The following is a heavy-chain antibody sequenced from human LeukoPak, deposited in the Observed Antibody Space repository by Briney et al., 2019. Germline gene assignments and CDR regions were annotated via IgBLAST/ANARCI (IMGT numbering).Heavy chain of an antibody. CDR2: ISGSGGST. D-gene: IGHD3-16*02. J-gene: IGHJ4*02. CDR3: AKLGRRTFGGVIVTYYFDY. V-gene: IGHV3-23*01. Sequence: GGSLRLSCAASGFTFSSYTMSWVRQAPGKGLEWVSAISGSGGSTYYADSVKGRFTISRDNSKNTLYLQMNSLRAEDTAVYYCAKLGRRTFGGVIVTYYFDYWGQGTLVTVSS. CDR1: GFTFSSYT.